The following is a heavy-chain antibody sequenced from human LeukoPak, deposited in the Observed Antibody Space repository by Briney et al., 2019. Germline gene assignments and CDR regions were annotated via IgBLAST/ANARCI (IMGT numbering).Heavy chain of an antibody. CDR2: ISYDGSNK. Sequence: PGRSLRLSCAASRCTFSNYGMHWVRQAPGKGLEWVAIISYDGSNKYYADSVKGRFTISRDNSKNTLYLQMNSLRVEDSAVYYCAKTGNYNWNGFDYWGQGTLVTVSS. J-gene: IGHJ4*02. CDR3: AKTGNYNWNGFDY. V-gene: IGHV3-30*18. CDR1: RCTFSNYG. D-gene: IGHD1-20*01.